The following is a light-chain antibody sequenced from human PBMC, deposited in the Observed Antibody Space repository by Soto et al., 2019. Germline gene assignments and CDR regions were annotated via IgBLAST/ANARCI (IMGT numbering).Light chain of an antibody. J-gene: IGKJ2*01. CDR3: QQRTNWPPMYT. Sequence: EFVLTQSPATLSLSPGERATLSCRASQSVSNYLAWYQQKPGQAPRLLIYDTSDRATGIPARFSGSGSGTDFTLTISSLEPEDFAVYYCQQRTNWPPMYTFGQGTRLEIK. CDR1: QSVSNY. CDR2: DTS. V-gene: IGKV3-11*01.